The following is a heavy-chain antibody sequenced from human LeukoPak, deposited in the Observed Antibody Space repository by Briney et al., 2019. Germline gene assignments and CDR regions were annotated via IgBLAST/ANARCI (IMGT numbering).Heavy chain of an antibody. Sequence: SETLSLTCTVSGGSISSYYWSWIRKPPGQGLEWIGYIYYSGSTNYNPSLKSRVTISVDTAKNQFSLKLSSVTAADTAVYFCARGEDFERYYLAYWGEGTLVTVSS. V-gene: IGHV4-59*01. CDR3: ARGEDFERYYLAY. J-gene: IGHJ4*02. D-gene: IGHD3-9*01. CDR2: IYYSGST. CDR1: GGSISSYY.